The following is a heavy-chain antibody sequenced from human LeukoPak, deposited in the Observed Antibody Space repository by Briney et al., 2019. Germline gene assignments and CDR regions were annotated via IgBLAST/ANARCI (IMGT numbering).Heavy chain of an antibody. J-gene: IGHJ4*02. V-gene: IGHV4-34*01. D-gene: IGHD1-7*01. CDR1: GGSLSVYY. CDR3: ARGRWGTTICHFDY. CDR2: INHSGST. Sequence: SETLSLTRAVYGGSLSVYYWSWVREPPGRGRECSGEINHSGSTDYNPSLKSRVAISVATAKTQFSLKLSSVTAADTAVYYCARGRWGTTICHFDYWGQGTLVTVSS.